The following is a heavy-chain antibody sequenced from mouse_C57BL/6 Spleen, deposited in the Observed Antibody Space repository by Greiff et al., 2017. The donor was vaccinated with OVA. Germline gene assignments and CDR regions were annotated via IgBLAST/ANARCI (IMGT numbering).Heavy chain of an antibody. CDR3: ARGGLRRAMDY. J-gene: IGHJ4*01. CDR1: GYAFSSYW. Sequence: QVQLKQSGAELVKPGASVKISCKASGYAFSSYWMNWVKQRPGKGLEWIGQIYPGDGDTNYNGKFKGKATLTADKSSSTAYMQLSSLTSEDSAVYFCARGGLRRAMDYWGQGTSVTVSS. V-gene: IGHV1-80*01. CDR2: IYPGDGDT. D-gene: IGHD2-4*01.